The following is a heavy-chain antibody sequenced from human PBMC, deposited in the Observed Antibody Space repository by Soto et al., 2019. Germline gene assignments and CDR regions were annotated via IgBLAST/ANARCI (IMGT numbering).Heavy chain of an antibody. J-gene: IGHJ4*02. Sequence: QVQLVQSGAEVKKPGASVKVSCKASENTFTSHYMHWVRQAPGQGLEWMGIIKPSGGSTTYAKNLKGKITLTRSTSTSTVYMELSSRGSEETVVYYCANHDDRGNHGHWGKGTLVTVSS. D-gene: IGHD3-22*01. V-gene: IGHV1-46*01. CDR1: ENTFTSHY. CDR2: IKPSGGST. CDR3: ANHDDRGNHGH.